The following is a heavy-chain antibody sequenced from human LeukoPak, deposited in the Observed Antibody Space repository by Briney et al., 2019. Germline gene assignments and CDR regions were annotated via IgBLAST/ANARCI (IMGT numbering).Heavy chain of an antibody. CDR2: IYPGDSDT. D-gene: IGHD3-16*02. CDR1: GYSFTSYW. CDR3: ARHADYVWGSYRAYNWFDP. Sequence: GESLKISCKGSGYSFTSYWIGWVRQMPGKGLEWMGIIYPGDSDTRYSPSFQGQVTISADKSISTAYLQWSSLKASDTAMYYCARHADYVWGSYRAYNWFDPWGQGTLVTVSS. J-gene: IGHJ5*02. V-gene: IGHV5-51*01.